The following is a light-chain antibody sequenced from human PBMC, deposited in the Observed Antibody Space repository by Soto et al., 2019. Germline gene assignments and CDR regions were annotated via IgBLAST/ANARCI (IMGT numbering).Light chain of an antibody. Sequence: DIQMTQSPSSLSASVGDRVTITCRASQSISSYLNWYQQKPGKAPKLLIYAASSLQSGVPSRFSGSGSGTDFTLTISSLQPEECATYYCQQSYSTPTFGQGTQLEIK. CDR1: QSISSY. CDR3: QQSYSTPT. CDR2: AAS. J-gene: IGKJ2*01. V-gene: IGKV1-39*01.